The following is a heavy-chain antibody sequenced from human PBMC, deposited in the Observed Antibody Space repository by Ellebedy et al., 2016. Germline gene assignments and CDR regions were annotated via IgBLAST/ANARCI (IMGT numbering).Heavy chain of an antibody. CDR3: ARDTRDGVGSSEAYYDP. Sequence: ASVKVSXXASGYSFINYDINWVRQAPGQGLEWMGGSSTTNYAQKFQGRVTMTTDTSTSTAYMELRTLRFDDTAVYYCARDTRDGVGSSEAYYDPWGQGTLVTVSS. V-gene: IGHV1-18*01. J-gene: IGHJ5*02. CDR2: SSTT. D-gene: IGHD1-26*01. CDR1: GYSFINYD.